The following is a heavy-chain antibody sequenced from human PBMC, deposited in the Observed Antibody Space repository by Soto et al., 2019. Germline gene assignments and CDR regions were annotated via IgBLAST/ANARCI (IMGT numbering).Heavy chain of an antibody. J-gene: IGHJ4*02. V-gene: IGHV1-46*01. Sequence: ASVKVSCKASGYSFTSYSMHWVRQAPGQGLEWMGIINPSGSTSSAQRFQGRVTMTRDTSTNTVYMELSSLRNEDTAVYYCARGPYYYDSGAYYVNFDYWGQGTLVTV. CDR1: GYSFTSYS. CDR2: INPSGST. CDR3: ARGPYYYDSGAYYVNFDY. D-gene: IGHD3-22*01.